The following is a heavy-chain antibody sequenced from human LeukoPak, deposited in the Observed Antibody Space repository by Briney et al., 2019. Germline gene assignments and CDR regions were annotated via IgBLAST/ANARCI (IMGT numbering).Heavy chain of an antibody. CDR1: GFTFRDYSDYW. D-gene: IGHD3-10*01. Sequence: GGSLRLSCAASGFTFRDYSDYWMSWVRQAPGKGLEWVANIKQDGSEKYYVDSVKGRFTISRDNAKNSLFLQMNSLRAEDTAVYYCAKDNVLWFGELLSYYFDYWGQGTLVTVSS. CDR3: AKDNVLWFGELLSYYFDY. J-gene: IGHJ4*02. V-gene: IGHV3-7*03. CDR2: IKQDGSEK.